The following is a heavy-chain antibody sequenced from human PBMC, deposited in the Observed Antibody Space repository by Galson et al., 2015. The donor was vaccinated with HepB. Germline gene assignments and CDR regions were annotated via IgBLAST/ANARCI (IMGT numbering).Heavy chain of an antibody. CDR3: ARVLGRREGPFDY. J-gene: IGHJ4*02. CDR1: GGTFSNYA. Sequence: SVKVSCKASGGTFSNYAISWVRQAPGQGLEWMGRIIPILDSTNYAQNFQGRVTITAGKSTNTAYMELSSLRSEDTAVYYCARVLGRREGPFDYWGQGTLVTVSS. D-gene: IGHD1-1*01. CDR2: IIPILDST. V-gene: IGHV1-69*04.